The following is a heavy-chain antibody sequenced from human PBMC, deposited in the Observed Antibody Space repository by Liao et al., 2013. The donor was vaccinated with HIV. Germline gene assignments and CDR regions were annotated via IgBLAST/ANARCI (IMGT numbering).Heavy chain of an antibody. CDR2: IYYSGST. V-gene: IGHV4-39*07. Sequence: QLQLQESGPGLVKPSETLSLTCTVSGGSISSSYYYWGWIRQPPGKGLEWIGSIYYSGSTYYNPSLKSRVTISVDTSKNQFSLKLSSVTAADTAVYYCARDKVERRFLESIHGAFDIWGQGTMVTVSS. CDR1: GGSISSSYYY. J-gene: IGHJ3*02. D-gene: IGHD3-3*01. CDR3: ARDKVERRFLESIHGAFDI.